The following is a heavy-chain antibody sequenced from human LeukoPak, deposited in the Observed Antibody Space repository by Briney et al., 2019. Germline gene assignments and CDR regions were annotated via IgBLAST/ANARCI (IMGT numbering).Heavy chain of an antibody. J-gene: IGHJ4*02. V-gene: IGHV4-30-4*01. D-gene: IGHD3-10*01. CDR1: GGSISSGDYY. CDR2: IYYSGST. Sequence: PSQTLSLTCTVSGGSISSGDYYWSWIRQPPGKGLEWIGYIYYSGSTYYNPSLKSRVTISADTSKNQFSLKLSSVTAADTAVYYCARWGTMVRGVHRAHFDYWGQGTLVTVSS. CDR3: ARWGTMVRGVHRAHFDY.